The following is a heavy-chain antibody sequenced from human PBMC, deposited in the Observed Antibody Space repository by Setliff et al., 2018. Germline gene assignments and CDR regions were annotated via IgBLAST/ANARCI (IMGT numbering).Heavy chain of an antibody. V-gene: IGHV4-34*01. Sequence: SETLSLTCTVYGGSLSNYYWSWIRQPPGKGLEWIVEINHSGSTNYNPSLKGRVTISVDTSISTAYMELSSLRSEDTAVYYCVRVTSGRLDFDYWGQGTPVTVSS. J-gene: IGHJ4*02. D-gene: IGHD6-19*01. CDR1: GGSLSNYY. CDR3: VRVTSGRLDFDY. CDR2: INHSGST.